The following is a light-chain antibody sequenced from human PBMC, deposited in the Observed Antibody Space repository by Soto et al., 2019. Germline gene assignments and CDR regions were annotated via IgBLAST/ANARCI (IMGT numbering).Light chain of an antibody. CDR3: QQYGSSPRT. J-gene: IGKJ1*01. CDR2: GAS. Sequence: EIVLTQSPATLSFSPGERATLSCRASQSVSSSSLAWYQQKPGQSPRLLIYGASTRATGIPDRFSGSGSGTDFTLTISRLEPEDFAVYYCQQYGSSPRTFGQGTKVDIK. V-gene: IGKV3-20*01. CDR1: QSVSSSS.